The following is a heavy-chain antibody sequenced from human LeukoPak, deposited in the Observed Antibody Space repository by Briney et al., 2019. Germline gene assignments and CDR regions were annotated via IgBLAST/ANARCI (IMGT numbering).Heavy chain of an antibody. D-gene: IGHD2-15*01. CDR2: ISGGNSST. CDR1: GFTFSSSA. J-gene: IGHJ6*03. CDR3: AKGTYCSGGSCYPSVYYYYYMDV. Sequence: GGSLRLSCAASGFTFSSSAMSWVRQAPGKGLEWVSTISGGNSSTYYADSVKGRFTISGDNSKNTLYLQMNSLRAEDTAVYYCAKGTYCSGGSCYPSVYYYYYMDVWGKGTTVTVSS. V-gene: IGHV3-23*01.